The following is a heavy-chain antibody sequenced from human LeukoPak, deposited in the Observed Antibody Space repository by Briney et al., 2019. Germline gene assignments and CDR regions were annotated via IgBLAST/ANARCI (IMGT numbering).Heavy chain of an antibody. CDR2: INPNSGGT. J-gene: IGHJ4*02. CDR1: GYTFTGYY. D-gene: IGHD3-22*01. CDR3: ASSTQYYYDSSGQYYFDY. Sequence: ASVKVSCKGSGYTFTGYYMHWVRQAPGQGLEWMGRINPNSGGTNYAQKFQGRVTMTRDTSISTAYMELSRLRSDDTAVYYCASSTQYYYDSSGQYYFDYWGQGTLVTVSS. V-gene: IGHV1-2*06.